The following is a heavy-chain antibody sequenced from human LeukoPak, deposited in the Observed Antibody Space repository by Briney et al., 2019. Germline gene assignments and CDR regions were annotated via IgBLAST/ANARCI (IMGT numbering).Heavy chain of an antibody. J-gene: IGHJ4*02. D-gene: IGHD6-6*01. CDR3: AKDITSSSSGGDY. V-gene: IGHV3-21*04. Sequence: GGSLRLSCAASGFTFSSYSMNWVRQAPGKGLEWVSSISSSSSYIYYADSVKGRFTISRDNAKNSLYLQMNSLRAEDTALYYCAKDITSSSSGGDYWGQGTLVTVSS. CDR2: ISSSSSYI. CDR1: GFTFSSYS.